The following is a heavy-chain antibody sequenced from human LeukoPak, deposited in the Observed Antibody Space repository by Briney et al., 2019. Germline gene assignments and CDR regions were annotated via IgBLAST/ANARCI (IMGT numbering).Heavy chain of an antibody. Sequence: SETLSLTCTVSGGSISSSGYYWGWIRQPPGKGLEWIGYIYYSGSTNYNPSLKSRVTISVDTSKNQFSLKLSSVTAADTAVYYCARDLGYYYDSSGFGYWGQGTLVTVSS. J-gene: IGHJ4*02. V-gene: IGHV4-61*08. CDR1: GGSISSSGYY. CDR2: IYYSGST. CDR3: ARDLGYYYDSSGFGY. D-gene: IGHD3-22*01.